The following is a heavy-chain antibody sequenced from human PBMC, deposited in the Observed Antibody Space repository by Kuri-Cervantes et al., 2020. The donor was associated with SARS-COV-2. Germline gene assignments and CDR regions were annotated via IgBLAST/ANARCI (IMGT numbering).Heavy chain of an antibody. J-gene: IGHJ5*02. CDR1: GFTFSSYW. CDR3: ARDRNLVPADNWFDP. CDR2: INSDGSST. D-gene: IGHD2-2*01. V-gene: IGHV3-74*01. Sequence: GGSLRLSCAASGFTFSSYWMHWVRQAPGKGLVWVPRINSDGSSTSYADSVKGRFNISRDNAKNTLYLQMNSLRAEDTAMYYCARDRNLVPADNWFDPWAREPWSPSPQ.